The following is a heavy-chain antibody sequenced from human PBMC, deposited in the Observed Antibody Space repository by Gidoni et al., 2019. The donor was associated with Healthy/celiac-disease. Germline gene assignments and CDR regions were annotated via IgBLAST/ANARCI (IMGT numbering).Heavy chain of an antibody. CDR2: IYSGGST. D-gene: IGHD2-2*02. J-gene: IGHJ6*02. Sequence: EVQLVESGGGLIQPGGSLRLSCAASGFTVSSNYMSWVRQAPGKGLEWVSVIYSGGSTYYADSVKGRFTISRDNSKNTLYLQMNSLRAEDTAVYYCASSYCSSTSCYTYYYYGMDVWGQGTTVTVSS. CDR1: GFTVSSNY. V-gene: IGHV3-53*01. CDR3: ASSYCSSTSCYTYYYYGMDV.